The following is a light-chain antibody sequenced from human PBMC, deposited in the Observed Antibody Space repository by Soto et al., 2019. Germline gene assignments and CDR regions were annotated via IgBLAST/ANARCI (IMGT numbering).Light chain of an antibody. Sequence: QSALTQPASVSGSPGQSITISCTGTSSDVGGYKYVSWYKQNPGKAPKLMIYEVSNRPSGVSNRFSGSKSGNTASLTISGLQAEDEADYYCSSYTSGSTLVFGTGTKVTVL. CDR1: SSDVGGYKY. J-gene: IGLJ1*01. V-gene: IGLV2-14*01. CDR3: SSYTSGSTLV. CDR2: EVS.